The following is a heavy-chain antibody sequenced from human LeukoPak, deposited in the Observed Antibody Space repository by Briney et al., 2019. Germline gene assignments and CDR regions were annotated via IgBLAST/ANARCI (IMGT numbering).Heavy chain of an antibody. D-gene: IGHD3-10*01. CDR1: GYTFTGYY. CDR3: ARGNYGSGSYYPL. J-gene: IGHJ4*02. CDR2: INPNSGGT. V-gene: IGHV1-2*06. Sequence: ASVKVSCKASGYTFTGYYMHWVRQAPGQGLEWMGRINPNSGGTNYAQKFQGRVTMTRDTSISTAYMELSRLRSDDMAVHYCARGNYGSGSYYPLWRQGTLVTVPS.